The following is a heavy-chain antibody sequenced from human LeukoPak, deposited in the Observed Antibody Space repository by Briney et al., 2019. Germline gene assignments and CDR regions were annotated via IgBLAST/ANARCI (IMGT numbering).Heavy chain of an antibody. V-gene: IGHV1-8*01. CDR1: GYTFTSYD. D-gene: IGHD2-2*01. Sequence: ASVKVSCKAFGYTFTSYDINWVRQATGQGLEWMGWMNPNSGNTGYAQKFQGRVTMTRNTSISTTYMELSSLRSEDTAVYYCARGCSSTSCHFDYWGQGTLVTVSS. CDR3: ARGCSSTSCHFDY. CDR2: MNPNSGNT. J-gene: IGHJ4*02.